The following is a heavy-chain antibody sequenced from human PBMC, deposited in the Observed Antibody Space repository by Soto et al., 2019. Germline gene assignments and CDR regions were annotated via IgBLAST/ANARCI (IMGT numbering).Heavy chain of an antibody. CDR1: GDSVRMYG. CDR3: AIDGGKRMFLSPLAN. D-gene: IGHD1-26*01. Sequence: QVQLGQSGPEVKKPGSSVKVSCKASGDSVRMYGFSWVRQAPGQGLEWMGGIIPFFGTANYAQKFQDRVTITADESTDTVYFEWGNLRHEDTAIYFCAIDGGKRMFLSPLANWGQGGLVTVS. CDR2: IIPFFGTA. J-gene: IGHJ4*02. V-gene: IGHV1-69*12.